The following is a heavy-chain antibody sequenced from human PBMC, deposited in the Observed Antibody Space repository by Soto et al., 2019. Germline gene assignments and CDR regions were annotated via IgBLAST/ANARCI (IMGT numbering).Heavy chain of an antibody. CDR2: ISYDGSNK. CDR3: ATDESFGGKGYFQN. CDR1: GFTFSSYG. J-gene: IGHJ1*01. D-gene: IGHD3-10*01. Sequence: QVQLVESGGGVVQPGRSLRLSCAASGFTFSSYGMHWVRQAPGKGLEWVAVISYDGSNKYYADSVKGRFTISRDNSKNTLYLQMDSLRAEDMAVYYCATDESFGGKGYFQNWGQGTLVTVSS. V-gene: IGHV3-30*03.